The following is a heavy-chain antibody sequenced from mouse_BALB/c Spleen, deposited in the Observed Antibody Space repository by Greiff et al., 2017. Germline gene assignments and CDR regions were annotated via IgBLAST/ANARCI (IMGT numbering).Heavy chain of an antibody. CDR3: ARHYYGSSYVFDY. D-gene: IGHD1-1*01. Sequence: VQLQQSGPGLVQPSQSLSITCTVSGFSLTSYGVHWVRQSPGKGLEWLGVIWSGGSTDYNAAFISRLSISKDNSKSQVFFKMNSLQANDTAIYYCARHYYGSSYVFDYWGQGTTLTVSS. V-gene: IGHV2-2*02. CDR2: IWSGGST. CDR1: GFSLTSYG. J-gene: IGHJ2*01.